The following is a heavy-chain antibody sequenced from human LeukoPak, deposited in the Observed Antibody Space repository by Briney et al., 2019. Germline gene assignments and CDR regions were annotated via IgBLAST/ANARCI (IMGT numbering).Heavy chain of an antibody. J-gene: IGHJ4*02. CDR2: IYSGGST. D-gene: IGHD3-16*02. Sequence: GGSLRLSCAASGFTVSSNYMSWVRQAPGKGLEWVSVIYSGGSTYYADSVKGRFTISRDNSKNTLYLQMNSLRAEDTAVYYCASLIGDYVWGSYHVPDYWGQGTLVTVSS. CDR1: GFTVSSNY. V-gene: IGHV3-66*01. CDR3: ASLIGDYVWGSYHVPDY.